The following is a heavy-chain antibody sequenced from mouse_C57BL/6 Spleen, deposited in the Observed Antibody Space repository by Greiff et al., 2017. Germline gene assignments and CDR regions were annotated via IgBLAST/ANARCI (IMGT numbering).Heavy chain of an antibody. D-gene: IGHD1-1*01. CDR2: IYPGSGST. CDR3: AREINYGSSSFYYFDY. Sequence: VQLQQPGAELVKPGASVNMSCKASGYTFTSYWITWVKQRPGQGLEWIGDIYPGSGSTNYNEKFKSKATLTVDTSSSTAYMQLSSLTSEDSAVYYCAREINYGSSSFYYFDYWGQGTTLTVSS. J-gene: IGHJ2*01. CDR1: GYTFTSYW. V-gene: IGHV1-55*01.